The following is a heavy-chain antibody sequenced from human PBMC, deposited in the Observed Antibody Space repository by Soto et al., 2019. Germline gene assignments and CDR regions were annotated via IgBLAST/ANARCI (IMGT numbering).Heavy chain of an antibody. J-gene: IGHJ4*02. Sequence: QVQLQQWGAGLLKPSETLSLTCAVYGGSFSGYYWNWIRQPPGKGLEWIGELNHSGSTNYNPSLKCLFTISVDTSKNQFSLKLSSVTAADTAVYYCARGWGRIFDYWGQGTLVTVSS. D-gene: IGHD7-27*01. CDR3: ARGWGRIFDY. V-gene: IGHV4-34*01. CDR2: LNHSGST. CDR1: GGSFSGYY.